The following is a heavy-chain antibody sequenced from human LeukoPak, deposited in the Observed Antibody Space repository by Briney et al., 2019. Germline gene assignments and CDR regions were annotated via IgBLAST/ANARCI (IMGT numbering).Heavy chain of an antibody. CDR1: GGSFSGYY. CDR2: INHSGST. J-gene: IGHJ4*02. CDR3: ARGGERWLHSPIDY. V-gene: IGHV4-34*01. Sequence: SETLSLTCAVYGGSFSGYYWSWIRQPPGKGLEWIGEINHSGSTNYNPSLKSRVTISVDTSKNQFSLKLSSVTAADTAVYYCARGGERWLHSPIDYWSQGTLVIVSS. D-gene: IGHD5-12*01.